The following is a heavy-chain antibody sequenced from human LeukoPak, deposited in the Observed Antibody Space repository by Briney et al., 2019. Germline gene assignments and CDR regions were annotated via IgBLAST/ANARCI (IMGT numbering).Heavy chain of an antibody. CDR1: GGTFSSYA. D-gene: IGHD6-19*01. J-gene: IGHJ4*02. Sequence: GASVKVSCKASGGTFSSYAISWVRQAPGQGLEWMGRIIPIFGTANYAQKFQGRVTITTDESTSTAYMELSSLRPDETAVYYGAVGGIHNPDYWGQGTLVTVSS. CDR3: AVGGIHNPDY. CDR2: IIPIFGTA. V-gene: IGHV1-69*05.